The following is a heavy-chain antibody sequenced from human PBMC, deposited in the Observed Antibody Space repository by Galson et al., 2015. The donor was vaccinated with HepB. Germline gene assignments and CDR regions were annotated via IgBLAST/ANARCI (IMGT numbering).Heavy chain of an antibody. CDR3: ARSSWGGTARQLDY. V-gene: IGHV1-69*13. Sequence: SVKVSCKASGDSFSKYTVVWVRQAPGQGLELMGGIIPIFNTSNYAPTFQGRVTITADESTSTAYLDLRSLRSDDTAIYYCARSSWGGTARQLDYWGQGALVTVSS. D-gene: IGHD6-6*01. J-gene: IGHJ4*02. CDR2: IIPIFNTS. CDR1: GDSFSKYT.